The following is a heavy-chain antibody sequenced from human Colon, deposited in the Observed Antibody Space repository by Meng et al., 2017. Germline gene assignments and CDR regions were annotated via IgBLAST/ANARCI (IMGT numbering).Heavy chain of an antibody. CDR1: GFTFSSYW. D-gene: IGHD3-22*01. V-gene: IGHV3-74*01. CDR2: INRDGSDT. CDR3: AELTSSDFDI. J-gene: IGHJ3*02. Sequence: GSLRLSCAASGFTFSSYWMHWVRQAPGKGLVWVSGINRDGSDTNYADSVQGRFTISRDNANNTLYLQMNSLRAEDTAVYYCAELTSSDFDIWGQGTVVTVSS.